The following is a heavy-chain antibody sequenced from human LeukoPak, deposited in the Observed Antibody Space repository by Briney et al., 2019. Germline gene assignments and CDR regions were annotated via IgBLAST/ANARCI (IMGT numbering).Heavy chain of an antibody. J-gene: IGHJ4*02. D-gene: IGHD3-9*01. CDR2: IYYSGST. Sequence: PSETLSLTCTVSGGSISSYYWSWIRQPPGKGLEWIGYIYYSGSTNYNPSLKSRVTISVDTSKNQFSLKLSSVTALDTAVYYCASQGYDILTGYYWEYYFDYWGQGTLVTVSS. CDR3: ASQGYDILTGYYWEYYFDY. V-gene: IGHV4-59*01. CDR1: GGSISSYY.